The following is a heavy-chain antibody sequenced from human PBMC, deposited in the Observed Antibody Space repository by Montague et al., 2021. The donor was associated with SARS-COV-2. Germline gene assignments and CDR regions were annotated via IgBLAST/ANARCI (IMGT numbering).Heavy chain of an antibody. CDR2: INHSGST. D-gene: IGHD3-3*01. CDR1: GGSFSVYY. Sequence: SETLSLTCAVYGGSFSVYYWSWIRQPPGNGLEWIGEINHSGSTNYNPSLKSRVTISVDTSKNQFSLKLTSVTAADTAVYYCAKGTDGVRSYGSQSAFDYWGQGTMVTVSS. CDR3: AKGTDGVRSYGSQSAFDY. V-gene: IGHV4-34*01. J-gene: IGHJ4*01.